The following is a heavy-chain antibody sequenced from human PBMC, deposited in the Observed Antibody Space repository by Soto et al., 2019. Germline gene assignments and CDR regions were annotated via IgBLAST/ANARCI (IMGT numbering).Heavy chain of an antibody. J-gene: IGHJ4*02. V-gene: IGHV3-30*03. Sequence: QVQLVESGGGVVQPGRSLRLSCAASGFTFSSYGMHWVRQAPGKGLEWVAVISYDGSNKYYADSVKGRFTISRDNSKNKLYLQMNSLRAEDTAVYYCAGDCISTSCYFDYWGQGTLVTVSS. D-gene: IGHD2-2*01. CDR1: GFTFSSYG. CDR3: AGDCISTSCYFDY. CDR2: ISYDGSNK.